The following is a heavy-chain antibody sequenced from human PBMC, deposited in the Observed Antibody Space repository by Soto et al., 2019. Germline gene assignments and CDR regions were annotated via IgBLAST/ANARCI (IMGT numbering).Heavy chain of an antibody. V-gene: IGHV1-69*12. CDR1: GGTFSSYA. D-gene: IGHD4-4*01. J-gene: IGHJ4*02. CDR2: IIPIFGTA. Sequence: QVQLVQSGAEVKKPGSSVKVSCKASGGTFSSYAISWVRQAPGQGLEWMGGIIPIFGTADYAQKFQGRVTITAHESTGAAYMGLSSLRSEDTAVYYCARDGGVYDYSPFDYWGQGTLVTVSS. CDR3: ARDGGVYDYSPFDY.